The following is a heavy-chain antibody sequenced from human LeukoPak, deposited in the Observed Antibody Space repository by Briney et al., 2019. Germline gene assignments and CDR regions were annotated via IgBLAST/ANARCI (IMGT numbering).Heavy chain of an antibody. D-gene: IGHD3-22*01. CDR3: ARLSQTPDYYSNGGYYYLGY. CDR2: MNPNTGRT. CDR1: RYTFTSYD. J-gene: IGHJ4*02. V-gene: IGHV1-8*01. Sequence: ASGKVCCKASRYTFTSYDINWVRGAAGQGLEWMGWMNPNTGRTGFAQKFQGRLTMTRDTSISTAYMELSSLRSEDTAVYYCARLSQTPDYYSNGGYYYLGYWGQGTPVTVSS.